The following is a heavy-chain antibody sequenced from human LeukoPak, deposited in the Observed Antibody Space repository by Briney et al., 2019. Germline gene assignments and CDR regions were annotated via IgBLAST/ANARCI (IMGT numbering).Heavy chain of an antibody. D-gene: IGHD4-23*01. CDR3: ARGLTTVVTEFDY. CDR1: GFTVSINY. Sequence: PGGSLRLSCAASGFTVSINYMSWVRQAPGKGLEWVSVIYSGGSTYYADSVKGRFTISRDNSKNTLYLQMNSLRAEDTAVYYCARGLTTVVTEFDYWGQGTLVTVSS. V-gene: IGHV3-66*01. J-gene: IGHJ4*02. CDR2: IYSGGST.